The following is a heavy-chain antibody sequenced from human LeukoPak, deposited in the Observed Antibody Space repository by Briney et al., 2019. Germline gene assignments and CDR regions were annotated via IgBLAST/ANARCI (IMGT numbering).Heavy chain of an antibody. D-gene: IGHD4-17*01. CDR2: ISSDGDST. V-gene: IGHV3-64*01. Sequence: GGSLRLSCAASRFTFSSYALHWVRQAPGKGLEYVSSISSDGDSTYYASSVTGRFTISRDNSKNTLYLHMGSPRADDMAVYYCARGGTTVTLNAFDFWGQGTLVTVSS. J-gene: IGHJ3*01. CDR3: ARGGTTVTLNAFDF. CDR1: RFTFSSYA.